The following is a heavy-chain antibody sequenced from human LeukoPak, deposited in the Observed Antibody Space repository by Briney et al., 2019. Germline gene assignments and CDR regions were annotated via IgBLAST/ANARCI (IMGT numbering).Heavy chain of an antibody. J-gene: IGHJ5*02. V-gene: IGHV4-59*01. CDR1: GGSISSYY. D-gene: IGHD3-3*01. Sequence: SETLSLTCTVSGGSISSYYWSWIRQPPGKGLEWIGYIYYSGSTNYNPSLKSRVTISVDTSKNQFSLKLSSVTAADTAVYYCARNMEWPLGWSDPWGQGTLVTVSS. CDR2: IYYSGST. CDR3: ARNMEWPLGWSDP.